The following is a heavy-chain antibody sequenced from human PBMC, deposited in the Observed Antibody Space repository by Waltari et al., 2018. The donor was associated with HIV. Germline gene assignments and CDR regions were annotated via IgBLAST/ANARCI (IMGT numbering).Heavy chain of an antibody. Sequence: QVQLVQSGAEVKKPGSPGKVSWRAPGVNVGGSDIGWGRQAPGQGLGWMGAIIPLFGEANYAQKFPGRLTITADESTSTAYMELSSLRSEDTAVYYCARVPDRSGYQRYAMDVWGQGTTVTVS. CDR3: ARVPDRSGYQRYAMDV. J-gene: IGHJ6*02. CDR1: GVNVGGSD. CDR2: IIPLFGEA. D-gene: IGHD3-22*01. V-gene: IGHV1-69*01.